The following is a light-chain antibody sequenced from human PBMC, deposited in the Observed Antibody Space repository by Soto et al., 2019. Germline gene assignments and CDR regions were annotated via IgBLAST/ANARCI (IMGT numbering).Light chain of an antibody. CDR1: NSDVGHYNY. CDR3: SSYTSSNTGV. Sequence: QSALTQAASVSGSPGQSITISCTGTNSDVGHYNYVSWYQHHPGKAPKLIIYEVTSRPSGVSDRFSGSRSGNTAFLTISGLQAEDEAHYYCSSYTSSNTGVFGGGTKLTVL. V-gene: IGLV2-14*01. J-gene: IGLJ3*02. CDR2: EVT.